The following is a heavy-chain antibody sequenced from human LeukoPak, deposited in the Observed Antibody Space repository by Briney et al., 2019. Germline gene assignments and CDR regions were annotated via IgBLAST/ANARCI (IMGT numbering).Heavy chain of an antibody. Sequence: PSETLSLTCAVSGGSISSGGYSWSWIRQPPGKGLEWIGYIYHSGSTYYNPSLKSRVTISVDKSKNQFSLKLSSVTAADTVVYYCARFTDTALDYWGQGTLVTVSS. J-gene: IGHJ4*02. D-gene: IGHD5-18*01. CDR3: ARFTDTALDY. CDR1: GGSISSGGYS. V-gene: IGHV4-30-2*01. CDR2: IYHSGST.